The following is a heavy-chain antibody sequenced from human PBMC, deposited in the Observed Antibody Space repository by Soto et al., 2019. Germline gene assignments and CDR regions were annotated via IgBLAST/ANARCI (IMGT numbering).Heavy chain of an antibody. CDR3: ERRRKMATTFDY. CDR1: GGSISSGGYY. CDR2: IYYSGST. D-gene: IGHD5-12*01. Sequence: TLSLTCTVSGGSISSGGYYWSWIRQHPGKGLEWIGYIYYSGSTYYNPSLKSRVTISVDTSKNQFSLKLSSVTAADTAVYDCERRRKMATTFDYGGQVTLFTV. V-gene: IGHV4-31*03. J-gene: IGHJ4*02.